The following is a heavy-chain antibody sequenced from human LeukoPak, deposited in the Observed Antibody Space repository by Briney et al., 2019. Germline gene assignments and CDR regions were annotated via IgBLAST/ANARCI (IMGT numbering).Heavy chain of an antibody. CDR1: GGTFSSYG. J-gene: IGHJ5*02. CDR2: IIPFFGTA. D-gene: IGHD1-7*01. Sequence: ASVKVSCKASGGTFSSYGIAWVRQAPGQGLEWMGGIIPFFGTAMYAQKFQGRVTITADKSTSTVYMELSSLRSEDTAVYYCARGTRVYKWNLGFDPWGQGTLVTVSS. CDR3: ARGTRVYKWNLGFDP. V-gene: IGHV1-69*06.